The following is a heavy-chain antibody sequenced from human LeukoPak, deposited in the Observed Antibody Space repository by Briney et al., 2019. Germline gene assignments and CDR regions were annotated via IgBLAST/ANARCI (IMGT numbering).Heavy chain of an antibody. D-gene: IGHD6-19*01. Sequence: GGTLRLSCAASGFTFSSYGMSWVRQAPGKGLEWVSAISGSGDSTHYADSVKGRFTISRDNSKNTLFLQMNSLRADDTAVYYCAKGGIAVASTSYYYYMDVWGKGTTVTISS. CDR2: ISGSGDST. V-gene: IGHV3-23*01. CDR3: AKGGIAVASTSYYYYMDV. J-gene: IGHJ6*03. CDR1: GFTFSSYG.